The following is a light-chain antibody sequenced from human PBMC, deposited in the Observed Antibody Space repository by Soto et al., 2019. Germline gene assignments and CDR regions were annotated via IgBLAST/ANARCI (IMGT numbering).Light chain of an antibody. Sequence: QSVLTQSSSASASLGSSVKLTCTLSSGHSSYIIAWHQQQPGKAPRYLMKLEGSGSYNKGSGVPDRFSGSSSGADRYLTISNLQSEDEADYYCETWDSNTHWVFGGGTKRTVL. CDR1: SGHSSYI. CDR2: LEGSGSY. J-gene: IGLJ3*02. CDR3: ETWDSNTHWV. V-gene: IGLV4-60*03.